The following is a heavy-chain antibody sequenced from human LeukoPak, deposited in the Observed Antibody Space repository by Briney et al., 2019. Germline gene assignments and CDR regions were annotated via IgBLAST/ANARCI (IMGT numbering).Heavy chain of an antibody. V-gene: IGHV1-18*01. D-gene: IGHD4-11*01. CDR3: ARDSETTVTTYYYYYYMDV. Sequence: ASVKVSCKASGYTFTSYGNSWVRQAPGQGLEWMGWISAYNGNTNYAQKLQGRVTMTTDTSTSTAYMELRSLRSDDTAVYYCARDSETTVTTYYYYYYMDVWGKGTTVTVSS. CDR2: ISAYNGNT. CDR1: GYTFTSYG. J-gene: IGHJ6*03.